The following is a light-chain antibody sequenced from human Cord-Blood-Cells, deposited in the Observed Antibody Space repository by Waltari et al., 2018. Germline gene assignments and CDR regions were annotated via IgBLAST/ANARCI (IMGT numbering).Light chain of an antibody. CDR2: EVS. V-gene: IGLV2-23*02. CDR3: CSYAGSSTWV. J-gene: IGLJ3*02. Sequence: QSALTQPASVSGSPGQSLTIPCTGPSSDVGSYNLLSWYQQHPGKAPKLMIYEVSKRPSGVSNRFSGSKSGNTASLTISGLQAEDEADYYCCSYAGSSTWVFGGGTKLTVL. CDR1: SSDVGSYNL.